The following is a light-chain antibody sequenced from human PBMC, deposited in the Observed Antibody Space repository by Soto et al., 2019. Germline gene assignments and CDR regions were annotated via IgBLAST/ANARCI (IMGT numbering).Light chain of an antibody. V-gene: IGLV2-8*01. CDR2: EVS. CDR3: LSYADTAYV. J-gene: IGLJ1*01. Sequence: QSALTQPPSASGSPGQSVTISCAGTSXDVGGYNYVSWYQQYPSKVPKLMIYEVSERPSGVPDRFSGSKSGNTAFLTVSGLQAEDEADYYCLSYADTAYVFGTGTKVTVL. CDR1: SXDVGGYNY.